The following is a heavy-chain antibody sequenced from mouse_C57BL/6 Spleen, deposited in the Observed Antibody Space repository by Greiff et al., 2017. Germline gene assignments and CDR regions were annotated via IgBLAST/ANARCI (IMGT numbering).Heavy chain of an antibody. CDR1: GYTFTSYW. CDR2: IYPGNSDT. Sequence: EVQLQQSGTVLARPGASVKMSCKTSGYTFTSYWMHWVKQRPGQGLEWIGAIYPGNSDTSYNQKFKGKAKMTAVTSASTAYMELSRLTNEDSAVYFCTHYDGRESYAMDYRGQGTSVTVSS. V-gene: IGHV1-5*01. CDR3: THYDGRESYAMDY. D-gene: IGHD1-2*01. J-gene: IGHJ4*01.